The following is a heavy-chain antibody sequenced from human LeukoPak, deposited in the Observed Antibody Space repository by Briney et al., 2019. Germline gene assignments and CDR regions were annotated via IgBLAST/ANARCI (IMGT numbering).Heavy chain of an antibody. J-gene: IGHJ3*02. V-gene: IGHV4-59*08. CDR1: GGSISSYY. Sequence: SETLSLTCTVSGGSISSYYWSWIRQPPGKGLEWIGEIFHGGSTSYNPSLKSRVTISVDTSKNQFSLKLSSVTAADTAVYYCAGNYYDFWSGYLGASDIWGQGTMVTVSS. CDR2: IFHGGST. D-gene: IGHD3-3*01. CDR3: AGNYYDFWSGYLGASDI.